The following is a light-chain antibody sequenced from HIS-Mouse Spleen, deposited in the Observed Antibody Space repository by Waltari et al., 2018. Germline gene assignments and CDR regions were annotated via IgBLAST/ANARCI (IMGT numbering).Light chain of an antibody. CDR1: QSISSW. V-gene: IGKV1-5*03. CDR3: QQYNSYSLT. J-gene: IGKJ4*01. Sequence: DIQMTHSPSTLSASVGHRVTITCRASQSISSWLAWYQQKPGKAPKLLIYKASSLESGVPSRFSGSGSGTEFTLTISSLQPDDFATYYCQQYNSYSLTFGGGTKVEIK. CDR2: KAS.